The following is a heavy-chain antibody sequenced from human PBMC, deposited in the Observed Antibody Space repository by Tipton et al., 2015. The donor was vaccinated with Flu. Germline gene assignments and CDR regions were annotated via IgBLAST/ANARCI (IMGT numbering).Heavy chain of an antibody. CDR2: VTNSGIT. J-gene: IGHJ6*02. D-gene: IGHD3-10*01. V-gene: IGHV4-59*08. CDR3: ARQQYYSGNDPYYYAMDV. CDR1: GGSISSYY. Sequence: TLSLTCTVSGGSISSYYWSWIRQTPGKGLEWIAYVTNSGITNYNRSLKSRVTISLDTSTNQFSLKLSSVTAADTAIYYCARQQYYSGNDPYYYAMDVWGQGTTVTVSS.